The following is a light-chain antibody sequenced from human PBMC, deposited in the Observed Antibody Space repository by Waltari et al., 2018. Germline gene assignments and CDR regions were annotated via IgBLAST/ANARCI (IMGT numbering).Light chain of an antibody. Sequence: QSALTQPASVSGSPGQSITISCTGTSSDVGGYNYVPWYQQHPGKAPKLMIYDVSKRPSGVSNRFSGSKSGNTASLTISGLQAEDEADYYCSSYTSSSILFGGGTKLTVL. CDR3: SSYTSSSIL. CDR2: DVS. CDR1: SSDVGGYNY. V-gene: IGLV2-14*01. J-gene: IGLJ2*01.